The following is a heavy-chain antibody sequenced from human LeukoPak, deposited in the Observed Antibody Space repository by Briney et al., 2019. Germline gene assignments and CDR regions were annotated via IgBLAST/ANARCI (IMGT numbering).Heavy chain of an antibody. Sequence: ASVKVSCKASGYTFTSYGTSWVRQAPGQGLEWMGWISAYNGNTNYAQKLQGRVTMTTDTSTSTAYMELRSLRSDDTAVYYCARSMYYYGSGSSTDFDYWGQGTLVTVSS. CDR3: ARSMYYYGSGSSTDFDY. J-gene: IGHJ4*02. CDR1: GYTFTSYG. D-gene: IGHD3-10*01. V-gene: IGHV1-18*01. CDR2: ISAYNGNT.